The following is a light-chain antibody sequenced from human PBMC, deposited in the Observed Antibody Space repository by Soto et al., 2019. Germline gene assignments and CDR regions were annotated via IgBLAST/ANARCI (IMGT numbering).Light chain of an antibody. CDR3: QQRSNWPIT. J-gene: IGKJ5*01. CDR2: GAS. Sequence: IVLTQSPGTLSSSPGERATLSCRASQSVSTSNLAWYQQRPGQAPRLLIYGASRRATGIPDRFSGSGSGTDFTLTISSLEPEDFAVYSCQQRSNWPITFGQGTRLEIK. V-gene: IGKV3D-20*02. CDR1: QSVSTSN.